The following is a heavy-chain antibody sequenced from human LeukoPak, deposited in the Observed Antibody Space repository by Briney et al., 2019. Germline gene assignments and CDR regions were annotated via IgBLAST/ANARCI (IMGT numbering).Heavy chain of an antibody. D-gene: IGHD3-3*01. V-gene: IGHV4-39*01. CDR2: IYYSGST. CDR1: GGSISSSSYY. CDR3: ARQRVLRFLEWLEYFDY. J-gene: IGHJ4*02. Sequence: PETLSLTCTVSGGSISSSSYYWGWIRLPPGKGLEWIGSIYYSGSTYYNPSLKSRVTISVDTSKNQFSLKLSSVTAADTAVYYCARQRVLRFLEWLEYFDYWGQGTLVTVSS.